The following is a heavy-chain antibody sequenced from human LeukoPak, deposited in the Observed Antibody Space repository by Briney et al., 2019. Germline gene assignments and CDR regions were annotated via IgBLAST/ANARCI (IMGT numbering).Heavy chain of an antibody. CDR2: IYYSGNT. D-gene: IGHD7-27*01. J-gene: IGHJ4*02. Sequence: PSETLSLTCTVSGDSISTSNSYWGWIRQPPGKGLEWIGSIYYSGNTYYNASLKSRVTISVDTSKNQFSLKLSSVTAADTAVYYCARGLNWGVFDYWGQGTLVTVSS. CDR3: ARGLNWGVFDY. V-gene: IGHV4-39*01. CDR1: GDSISTSNSY.